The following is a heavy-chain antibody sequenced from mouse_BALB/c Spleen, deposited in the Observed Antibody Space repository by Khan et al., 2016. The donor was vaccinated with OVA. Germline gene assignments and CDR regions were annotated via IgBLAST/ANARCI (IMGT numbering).Heavy chain of an antibody. J-gene: IGHJ4*01. CDR3: ARRTTVYAMDY. D-gene: IGHD1-1*01. Sequence: QVQLQQSGAELARPGASVKMSCKASGYTFTSNTMHWVKQRPGQGLEWIGYINPSSGFTNFNQKFKDKATLTADKSSSTAYMQLSSLTSEDSAVFYCARRTTVYAMDYRGQGTSVTVSS. CDR1: GYTFTSNT. CDR2: INPSSGFT. V-gene: IGHV1-4*01.